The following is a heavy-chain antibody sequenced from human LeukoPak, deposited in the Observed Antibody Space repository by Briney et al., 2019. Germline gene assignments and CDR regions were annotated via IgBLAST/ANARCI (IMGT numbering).Heavy chain of an antibody. CDR2: INPNSGVT. D-gene: IGHD2-2*01. CDR1: GYTFTDQF. J-gene: IGHJ3*02. V-gene: IGHV1-2*02. CDR3: ARTFGYCSTTSCSKPFDI. Sequence: ASVKVSCKASGYTFTDQFMHWMRQAPGQGLEWMGWINPNSGVTNCAQKFQGRVTMSRDTSISTAYIELNRLTSDDTAVYYCARTFGYCSTTSCSKPFDIWGQGTMVTVSS.